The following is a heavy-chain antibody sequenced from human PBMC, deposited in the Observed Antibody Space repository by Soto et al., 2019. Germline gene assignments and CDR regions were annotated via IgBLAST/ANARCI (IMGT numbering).Heavy chain of an antibody. V-gene: IGHV4-31*03. Sequence: QVQLQESGPGLVKPSQTLSLSCTVSGGYISSAAYYWSWIRQHPGKGLEWIGYISHSGSTYYTPSLKSRVIISADTTKNQFSLNFTSVTAADTAVYYCAREYTYGSNFFDCWGQGALVTVSS. J-gene: IGHJ4*02. CDR3: AREYTYGSNFFDC. CDR2: ISHSGST. D-gene: IGHD5-18*01. CDR1: GGYISSAAYY.